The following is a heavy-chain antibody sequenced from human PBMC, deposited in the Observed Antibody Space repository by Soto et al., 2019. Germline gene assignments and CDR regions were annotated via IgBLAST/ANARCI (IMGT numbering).Heavy chain of an antibody. D-gene: IGHD1-20*01. V-gene: IGHV1-46*01. CDR2: LNPSVGAT. Sequence: QVQLVQSGAEVKKPGVSVKISCKASGYTFTGYYMHWVRQAPGQGLEWMGILNPSVGATTYTQKFQGRVIMXXDXSXXTVYMELNSLRSEDTAVYYCATSGGLIGSRSWFASWGQGTLVTVSS. CDR1: GYTFTGYY. CDR3: ATSGGLIGSRSWFAS. J-gene: IGHJ5*01.